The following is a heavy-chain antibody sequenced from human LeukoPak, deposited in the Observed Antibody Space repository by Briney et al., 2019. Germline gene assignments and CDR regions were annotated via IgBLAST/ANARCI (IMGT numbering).Heavy chain of an antibody. CDR1: GGSFSGYY. D-gene: IGHD3-10*01. CDR3: ARGKGTKFDY. Sequence: SETLSLTCAVYGGSFSGYYWSWIRQPPGKGLEWIGEINHSGSTNYNPSLKSRVTISVDTSKNQFSLKLSSVTAADTAVYYCARGKGTKFDYWGQGALVTVTS. CDR2: INHSGST. V-gene: IGHV4-34*01. J-gene: IGHJ4*02.